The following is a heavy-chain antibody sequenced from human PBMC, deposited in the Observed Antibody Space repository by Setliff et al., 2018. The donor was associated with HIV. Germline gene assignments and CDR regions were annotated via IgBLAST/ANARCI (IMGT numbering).Heavy chain of an antibody. D-gene: IGHD6-6*01. CDR3: ARGLYCSSSRGAFDI. CDR1: GYTFTSYG. J-gene: IGHJ3*02. CDR2: ISAYNGNT. V-gene: IGHV1-18*01. Sequence: ASVKVSCKASGYTFTSYGITWMRQAPGQGLEWMGWISAYNGNTDYAQKVQGRVTMTTDTSTSTAYMELRSLRSDDTAVYYCARGLYCSSSRGAFDIWGQGTMVTVSS.